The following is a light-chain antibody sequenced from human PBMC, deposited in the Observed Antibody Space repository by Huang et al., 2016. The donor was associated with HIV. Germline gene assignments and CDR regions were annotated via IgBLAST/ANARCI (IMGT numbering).Light chain of an antibody. CDR1: QSVSNY. J-gene: IGKJ4*01. CDR3: QQYNDWPLT. V-gene: IGKV3-15*01. CDR2: DAS. Sequence: EIVMTQSPATLSVSPGERATLSCRASQSVSNYLAWYQQKPGQAPRLLIYDASTGATGIPARFSGSGSGTVFTLTISSLQSEDSAVYYCQQYNDWPLTFGGGTKVEIK.